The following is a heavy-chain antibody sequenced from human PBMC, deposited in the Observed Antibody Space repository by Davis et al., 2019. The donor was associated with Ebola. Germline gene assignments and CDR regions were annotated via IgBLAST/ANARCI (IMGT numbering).Heavy chain of an antibody. CDR1: GGSFSGYY. CDR2: IYHSGRT. Sequence: GSLRLSCAVYGGSFSGYYWSWIRQPPGKGLGWSGEIYHSGRTYYNPSLKSRVTISVDRSKNQFSLKLSSMTAADTAVYYCARGEVVVVPAAIYNWFDPWGQGTLVTVSS. V-gene: IGHV4-34*01. J-gene: IGHJ5*02. D-gene: IGHD2-2*02. CDR3: ARGEVVVVPAAIYNWFDP.